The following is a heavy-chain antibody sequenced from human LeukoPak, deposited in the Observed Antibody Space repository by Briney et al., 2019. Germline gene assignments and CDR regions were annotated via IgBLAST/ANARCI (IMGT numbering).Heavy chain of an antibody. Sequence: SETLSLTCTVSGASISNHYWNWVRQSPGKGLEWIGYVYDSGSTNYNPSLKSRVTISVDTSKNQFSLKLSSVTAADTAVYYCARGSPIAVDYWGQGTLVTVSS. CDR2: VYDSGST. V-gene: IGHV4-59*11. CDR3: ARGSPIAVDY. J-gene: IGHJ4*02. D-gene: IGHD6-19*01. CDR1: GASISNHY.